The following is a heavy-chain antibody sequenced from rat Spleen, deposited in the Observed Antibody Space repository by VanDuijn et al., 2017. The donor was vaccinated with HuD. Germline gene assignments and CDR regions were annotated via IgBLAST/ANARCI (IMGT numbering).Heavy chain of an antibody. J-gene: IGHJ2*01. CDR2: ISYDGGST. D-gene: IGHD1-10*01. CDR3: ARRGYNNYFFDY. Sequence: EVQLVESAGGLVQPGRSLKLSCAASGFTFSNYGMAWVRQAPKKGLEWVAYISYDGGSTYYRDSVKGRFTISRDNAKSTPYLKMDSLRSEDTATYYCARRGYNNYFFDYWGQGVMVTVSA. V-gene: IGHV5-29*01. CDR1: GFTFSNYG.